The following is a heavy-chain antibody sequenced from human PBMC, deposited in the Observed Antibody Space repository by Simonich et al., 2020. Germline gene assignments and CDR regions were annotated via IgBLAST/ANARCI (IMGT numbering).Heavy chain of an antibody. CDR1: GYTFTGYY. Sequence: QVQLVQSGAEVKKPGGSVKVSCKASGYTFTGYYMHWVRQAPGQRPGWMGWFNPNSGGTNYEQKFQGRVTMTRDTSISTAYMELSRLRSDDTAVYYCAREEANGYSSSWNWFDPWGQGTLVTVSS. CDR2: FNPNSGGT. V-gene: IGHV1-2*02. J-gene: IGHJ5*02. D-gene: IGHD6-13*01. CDR3: AREEANGYSSSWNWFDP.